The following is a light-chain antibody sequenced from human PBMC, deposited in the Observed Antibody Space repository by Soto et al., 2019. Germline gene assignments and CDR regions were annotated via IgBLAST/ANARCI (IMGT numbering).Light chain of an antibody. Sequence: QSVLTQPPSVSGAPGQRVTISCTGSSSNIGANYDVHWYQKLPGTAPKLLIYGNSIRPSGVPDRFSGSKSGTSASLAITGLQAEDEADYYCQSYDYNLAVVFGGGTKLTVL. J-gene: IGLJ2*01. CDR2: GNS. CDR1: SSNIGANYD. CDR3: QSYDYNLAVV. V-gene: IGLV1-40*01.